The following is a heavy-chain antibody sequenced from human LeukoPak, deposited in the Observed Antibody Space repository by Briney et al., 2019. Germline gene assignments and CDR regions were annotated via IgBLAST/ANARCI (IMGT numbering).Heavy chain of an antibody. J-gene: IGHJ5*02. CDR2: ISGSGGST. Sequence: PGGSLRLSCAASGFTFSSYAMSWVRQAPGKGLEWVSAISGSGGSTYYADSVKGRFTISRDNSKNTLYLQMNSLRAEDTAVYYCARAGASGWYAAGWFDPWGQGTLVTVSS. CDR3: ARAGASGWYAAGWFDP. D-gene: IGHD6-19*01. V-gene: IGHV3-23*01. CDR1: GFTFSSYA.